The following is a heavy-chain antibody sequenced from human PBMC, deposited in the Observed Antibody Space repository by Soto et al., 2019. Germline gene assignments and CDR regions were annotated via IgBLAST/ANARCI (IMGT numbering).Heavy chain of an antibody. CDR2: ISYDGSNK. J-gene: IGHJ4*02. D-gene: IGHD2-8*01. CDR3: AKAGSVLMVYATEFDY. CDR1: GFTFSSYG. Sequence: QVQLVESGGGVVQPGRSLRLSCAASGFTFSSYGMHWVRQAPGKGLEWVAVISYDGSNKYYADSVKGRFTISRDNSKNTLYLQMNSLRAEDTAVYYCAKAGSVLMVYATEFDYWGQGTLVTVSS. V-gene: IGHV3-30*18.